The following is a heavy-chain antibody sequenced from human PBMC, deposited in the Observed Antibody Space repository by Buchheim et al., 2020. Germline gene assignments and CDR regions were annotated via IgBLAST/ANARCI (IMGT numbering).Heavy chain of an antibody. J-gene: IGHJ6*02. CDR3: AKPALVSSSSYYYYGMDV. V-gene: IGHV3-23*01. Sequence: EVQLLESGGGLVQPGGSLRLSCAASGFTFSSYAMSWVRQAPGKGLEWVSAISGSGGSTYYADSGKGRFTISRDNSKNTLYLQMNSLRAEDTAVYYCAKPALVSSSSYYYYGMDVWGQGTT. CDR1: GFTFSSYA. CDR2: ISGSGGST. D-gene: IGHD6-6*01.